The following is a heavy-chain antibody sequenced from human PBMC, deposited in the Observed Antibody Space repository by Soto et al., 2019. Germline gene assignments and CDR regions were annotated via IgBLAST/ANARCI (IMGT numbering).Heavy chain of an antibody. V-gene: IGHV3-23*01. Sequence: PGGSLRLSCAASGFTFSSYAMSWVRQAPGKGLEWVSAISGSGGSTYYADSVKGRFTISRDSSKNTLYLQMNSLRAEDTAVYYCAKDLGGNIVVVPIAAFDYWGQGTLVTVSS. CDR1: GFTFSSYA. D-gene: IGHD2-2*01. J-gene: IGHJ4*02. CDR3: AKDLGGNIVVVPIAAFDY. CDR2: ISGSGGST.